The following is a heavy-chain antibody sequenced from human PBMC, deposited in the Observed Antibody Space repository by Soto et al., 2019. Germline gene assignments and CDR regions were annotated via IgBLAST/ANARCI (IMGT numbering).Heavy chain of an antibody. D-gene: IGHD3-22*01. V-gene: IGHV1-69*02. CDR1: GGTFSSYT. Sequence: QVQLVQSGAEVKKPGSSVKVSCKASGGTFSSYTISWVRQAPGQGLEWMGRIIPILGIANYAQKFQGRVTITADKSTSTAYMELSSLRSEDTAVYYCASHSGGYYYVGWFDPWGQGTLVTVSS. CDR3: ASHSGGYYYVGWFDP. J-gene: IGHJ5*02. CDR2: IIPILGIA.